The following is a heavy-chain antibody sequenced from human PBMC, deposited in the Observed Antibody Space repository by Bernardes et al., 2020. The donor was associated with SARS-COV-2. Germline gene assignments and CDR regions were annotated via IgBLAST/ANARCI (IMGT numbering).Heavy chain of an antibody. CDR1: GFSLSARGVG. CDR3: VHRPFLSAYFFDY. D-gene: IGHD2-21*01. J-gene: IGHJ4*02. V-gene: IGHV2-5*02. Sequence: SGPTLVKPTQTLTLTCTFSGFSLSARGVGVGWIRQPPGKALEWLALIYWDDDTRYSPSLRSRVTITKDTSKDQVVLTMTNTDPGDTATYYCVHRPFLSAYFFDYLGQGALVTVSS. CDR2: IYWDDDT.